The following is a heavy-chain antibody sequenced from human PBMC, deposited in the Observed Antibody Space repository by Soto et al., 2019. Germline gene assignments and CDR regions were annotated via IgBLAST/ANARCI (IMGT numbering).Heavy chain of an antibody. CDR3: ARDLDDRYKGSIDV. Sequence: EVQLVESGGGLVQPGGSLRLSCAASGFIFTNYDMYWVRQATGKGLEWVSAIGTAGDTYYSDSVKGRFTISREDAKSSVYLQMTSLSAGDTAVYFCARDLDDRYKGSIDVWGQGTTVTVSS. V-gene: IGHV3-13*01. J-gene: IGHJ6*02. CDR2: IGTAGDT. D-gene: IGHD3-22*01. CDR1: GFIFTNYD.